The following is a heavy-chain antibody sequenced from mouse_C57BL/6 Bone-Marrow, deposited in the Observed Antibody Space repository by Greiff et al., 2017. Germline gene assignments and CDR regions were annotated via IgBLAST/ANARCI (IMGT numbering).Heavy chain of an antibody. D-gene: IGHD2-1*01. CDR3: ARIRSVTYWYIDV. Sequence: DVKLQESGGGLVQPGESLKLSCESNEYEFPSHDMSWVRKTPEKRLELVAAINSDGGSTYYPDTMERRFIISRDNTKNTLYLQMSSLRSEDTALYYCARIRSVTYWYIDVWGTGTTVTVSS. J-gene: IGHJ1*03. CDR1: EYEFPSHD. CDR2: INSDGGST. V-gene: IGHV5-2*01.